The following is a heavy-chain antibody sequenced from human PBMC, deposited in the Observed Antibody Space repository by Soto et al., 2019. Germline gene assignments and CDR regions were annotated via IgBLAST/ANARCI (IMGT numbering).Heavy chain of an antibody. CDR1: GFTFSSYW. V-gene: IGHV3-74*01. J-gene: IGHJ4*02. CDR3: ARVNYGEDS. Sequence: GGSLRLSCAASGFTFSSYWMHWVRQAPGKGLVWVSHIKYDGSATDYADSVKGRLTISRDNAKNTLYLQMNSLRVEDTAVYYCARVNYGEDSWGQGTLVTVSS. CDR2: IKYDGSAT. D-gene: IGHD4-17*01.